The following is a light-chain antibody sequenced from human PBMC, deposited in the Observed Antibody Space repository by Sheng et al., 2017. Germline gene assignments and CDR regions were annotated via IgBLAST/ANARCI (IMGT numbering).Light chain of an antibody. CDR1: SSNIGAGYD. Sequence: QSVLTQPHSVSGAPGQRVTISCTGSSSNIGAGYDVHWYQQLPGTAPKLLIYGNSNRPSGVPDRFSGSKSGTSASLAITGLQAEDEADYYCQSYDSSLSGAHVVFGGG. CDR2: GNS. V-gene: IGLV1-40*01. J-gene: IGLJ2*01. CDR3: QSYDSSLSGAHVV.